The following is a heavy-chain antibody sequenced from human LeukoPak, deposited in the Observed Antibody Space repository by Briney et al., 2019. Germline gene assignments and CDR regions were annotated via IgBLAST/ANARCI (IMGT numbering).Heavy chain of an antibody. Sequence: GGSLRLSCAVSGFTFSKCGMHWVRQAPGKGLEWVAFIRNDGRNKYYGDSVKGRFTISRDNYRNTLYLQMNSLRPEDTAVYYCASGWGRNRAVWYYFDYWGQGTLVTVSS. J-gene: IGHJ4*02. CDR1: GFTFSKCG. CDR2: IRNDGRNK. CDR3: ASGWGRNRAVWYYFDY. V-gene: IGHV3-30*02. D-gene: IGHD1-14*01.